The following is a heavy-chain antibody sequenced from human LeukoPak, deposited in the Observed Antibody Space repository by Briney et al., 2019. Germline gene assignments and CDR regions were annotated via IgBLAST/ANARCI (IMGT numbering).Heavy chain of an antibody. Sequence: GGSLRLSCAVSGFTFSNYWMSWVRQAPGKGLEWVASIKQGGSGTYYVDSVKGRFTISRDNAKNSLYLQMNSLRAKDTAVYHCARGRPAAGQSFFDYWGQGTLVTVSS. CDR1: GFTFSNYW. CDR3: ARGRPAAGQSFFDY. V-gene: IGHV3-7*01. D-gene: IGHD6-13*01. J-gene: IGHJ4*02. CDR2: IKQGGSGT.